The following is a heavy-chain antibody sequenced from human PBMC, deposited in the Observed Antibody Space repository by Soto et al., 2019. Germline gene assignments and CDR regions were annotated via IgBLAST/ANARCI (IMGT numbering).Heavy chain of an antibody. D-gene: IGHD3-9*01. CDR2: ISAYNGNT. CDR3: ARGSDYDILTGYYPFDY. Sequence: GASVKVSCKASGYTFTSYGISWVRQAPGQGLEWMGWISAYNGNTNYAQKLQGRVTMTTDTSTSTAYMELRSLRSDDTAVYYCARGSDYDILTGYYPFDYWGQGTLVTVS. CDR1: GYTFTSYG. J-gene: IGHJ4*02. V-gene: IGHV1-18*01.